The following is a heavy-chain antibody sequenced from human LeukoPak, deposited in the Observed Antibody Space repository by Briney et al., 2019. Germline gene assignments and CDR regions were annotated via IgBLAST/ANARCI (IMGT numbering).Heavy chain of an antibody. CDR1: GGSISSSSYY. CDR2: IYYSGST. Sequence: TSETLSLTCTVSGGSISSSSYYWGWIRQPPGKGLEWIGSIYYSGSTYYNPSLKSRVTISVDTSKNQFSLKLSSVTAADTAVYYCARAQYDFWSGSNGDDAFDIWGQGTMVTVSS. D-gene: IGHD3-3*01. CDR3: ARAQYDFWSGSNGDDAFDI. J-gene: IGHJ3*02. V-gene: IGHV4-39*07.